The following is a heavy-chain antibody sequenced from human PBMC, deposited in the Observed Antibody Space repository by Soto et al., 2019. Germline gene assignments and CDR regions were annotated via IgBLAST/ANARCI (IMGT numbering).Heavy chain of an antibody. CDR2: VYYSGST. CDR3: ARAPYYYDSSGYYFGYYYYGMDV. D-gene: IGHD3-22*01. V-gene: IGHV4-31*03. J-gene: IGHJ6*02. Sequence: PSETLSLTCTVSGGSISSGGYYWSWIRQHPGKGLEWIGYVYYSGSTYYNPSLKSRVTISVDTSKNQFSLKLSSVTAADTAVYYCARAPYYYDSSGYYFGYYYYGMDVWGQGTTVTVSS. CDR1: GGSISSGGYY.